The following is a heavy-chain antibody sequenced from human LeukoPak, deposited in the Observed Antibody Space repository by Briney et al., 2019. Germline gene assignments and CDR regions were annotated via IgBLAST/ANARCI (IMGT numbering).Heavy chain of an antibody. Sequence: ASVKVSCKASGYTFTSYDINWLRQATGQGLEWMGWMNPNSGNTGYVQKFQGRVSMTRNTSISTAYMELSSLRSEDTAVYYCARGYRKVRGSGSRGLYYMDVWGKGTTVTISS. CDR3: ARGYRKVRGSGSRGLYYMDV. V-gene: IGHV1-8*01. CDR2: MNPNSGNT. J-gene: IGHJ6*03. D-gene: IGHD3-10*01. CDR1: GYTFTSYD.